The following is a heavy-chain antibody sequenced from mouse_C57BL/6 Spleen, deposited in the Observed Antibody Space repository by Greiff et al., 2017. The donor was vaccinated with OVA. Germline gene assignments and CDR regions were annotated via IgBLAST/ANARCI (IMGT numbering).Heavy chain of an antibody. CDR3: ARGGTTVAPDY. D-gene: IGHD1-1*01. CDR2: IYPSDSET. Sequence: QVQLQQPGAELVRPGSSVKLSCKASGYTFTSYWMDWVKQRPGQGLEWIGNIYPSDSETHYNQKFKDKATLTVDKSSSTAYMQLSSLTAEDSAVYYCARGGTTVAPDYWGQGTTLTVSS. V-gene: IGHV1-61*01. J-gene: IGHJ2*01. CDR1: GYTFTSYW.